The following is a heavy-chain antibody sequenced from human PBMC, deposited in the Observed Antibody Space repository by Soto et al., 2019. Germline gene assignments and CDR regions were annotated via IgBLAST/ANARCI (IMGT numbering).Heavy chain of an antibody. V-gene: IGHV1-69*13. D-gene: IGHD2-15*01. Sequence: SVKVSCKASGGTFSSYSISCVRHAPGQGLEWMGGIIPIFGTANYAQKFQGRVTITADESTSTAYMELSSLRSEDTAVYYCATRDDYSHSITSWGQGTLVTVSS. CDR1: GGTFSSYS. CDR2: IIPIFGTA. CDR3: ATRDDYSHSITS. J-gene: IGHJ4*02.